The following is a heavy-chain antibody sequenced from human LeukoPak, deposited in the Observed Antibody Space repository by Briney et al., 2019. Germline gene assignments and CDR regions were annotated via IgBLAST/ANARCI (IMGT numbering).Heavy chain of an antibody. CDR2: ISAYNGNT. J-gene: IGHJ6*02. Sequence: ASVKVSCKASGYTFTSYGISWVRQAPGQGLEWMGWISAYNGNTNYAQKLQGRVTMTTDTSTSTAYMELRSLRSDDTAVYYCAREGHCSSTSCPPSDGMDVWGQGTTVTVSS. CDR3: AREGHCSSTSCPPSDGMDV. CDR1: GYTFTSYG. D-gene: IGHD2-2*01. V-gene: IGHV1-18*01.